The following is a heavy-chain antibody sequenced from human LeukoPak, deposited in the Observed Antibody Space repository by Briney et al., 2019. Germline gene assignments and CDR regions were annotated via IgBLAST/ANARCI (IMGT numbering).Heavy chain of an antibody. CDR2: INPSGGST. Sequence: ASVKVSCKASGYTFTSYYMHWVRQAPGQGLEWMGIINPSGGSTSYAQKFQGRVTMTRDMSTSTVYMELSSLRSEDTAVYYCARSAYCGGDCYPSSAFDIWGQGTMVTVSS. J-gene: IGHJ3*02. CDR1: GYTFTSYY. V-gene: IGHV1-46*01. D-gene: IGHD2-21*02. CDR3: ARSAYCGGDCYPSSAFDI.